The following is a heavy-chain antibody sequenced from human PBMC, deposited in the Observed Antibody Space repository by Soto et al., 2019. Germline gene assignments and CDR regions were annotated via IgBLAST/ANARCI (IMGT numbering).Heavy chain of an antibody. CDR1: GFTFTSYA. Sequence: LRLSCSASGFTFTSYAMSWVRQAPGKGLEWVSGISGSGGDTKSADSVKGRFTISRDFSKNTLSLQMDSLRAEDTAVYFCGKDPNGDYVGGFEFWGPGTMVTVSS. V-gene: IGHV3-23*01. CDR2: ISGSGGDT. CDR3: GKDPNGDYVGGFEF. J-gene: IGHJ3*01. D-gene: IGHD4-17*01.